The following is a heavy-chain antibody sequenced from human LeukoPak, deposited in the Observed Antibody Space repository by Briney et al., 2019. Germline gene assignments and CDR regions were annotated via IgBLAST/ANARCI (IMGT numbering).Heavy chain of an antibody. CDR2: IYYSGST. CDR1: GDSITSYY. V-gene: IGHV4-59*01. D-gene: IGHD6-13*01. Sequence: PSETLSLTCTVSGDSITSYYWSWIWQPPGKGLEWIGYIYYSGSTNYNPSLKSRVTMSVDTSKNQFSLKLSSVTAADAAVYYCARVGGSTWYFGYWGQGTLVTVSS. J-gene: IGHJ4*02. CDR3: ARVGGSTWYFGY.